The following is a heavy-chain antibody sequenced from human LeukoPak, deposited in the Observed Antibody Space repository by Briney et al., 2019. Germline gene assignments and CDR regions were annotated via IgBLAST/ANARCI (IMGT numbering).Heavy chain of an antibody. CDR3: ATDDYRGLGY. CDR1: GITFSNYY. J-gene: IGHJ4*02. CDR2: IIQDGSVT. V-gene: IGHV3-74*01. D-gene: IGHD3-16*01. Sequence: GSLRLSCVTRGITFSNYYMHWVRQVPGEGLLWVSHIIQDGSVTSYADSVKGRFTISRDNAKNTVYLQLNNLRAEDTAVYYCATDDYRGLGYWGQGTLVTVSS.